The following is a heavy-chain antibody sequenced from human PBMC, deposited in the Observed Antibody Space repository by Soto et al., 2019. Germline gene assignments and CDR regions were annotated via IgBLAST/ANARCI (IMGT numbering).Heavy chain of an antibody. J-gene: IGHJ4*02. V-gene: IGHV1-58*01. CDR3: AAEGLLGAVIDYPLDY. Sequence: AVKVSCKASGFTFTSSAVQWVRQARGQRLEWMGWIIVGSGDTNYAQKFQERVTITRDMSTSTAYMELSSLRSEDTAVYYCAAEGLLGAVIDYPLDYWGQGTLVTVSS. D-gene: IGHD3-16*02. CDR2: IIVGSGDT. CDR1: GFTFTSSA.